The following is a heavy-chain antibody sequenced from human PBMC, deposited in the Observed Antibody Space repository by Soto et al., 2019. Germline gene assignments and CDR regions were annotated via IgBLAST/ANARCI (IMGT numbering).Heavy chain of an antibody. CDR2: INHSGST. CDR3: ARHFGWLRLRNYFDY. V-gene: IGHV4-34*01. D-gene: IGHD5-12*01. CDR1: GGSFSGYY. J-gene: IGHJ4*02. Sequence: SETLSLTCAVYGGSFSGYYWSWIRQPPGKGLEWIGEINHSGSTNYNPSLKSRVTISVDTSKNQFSLKLSSVTAADTAVYYCARHFGWLRLRNYFDYWGQGTLVTVSS.